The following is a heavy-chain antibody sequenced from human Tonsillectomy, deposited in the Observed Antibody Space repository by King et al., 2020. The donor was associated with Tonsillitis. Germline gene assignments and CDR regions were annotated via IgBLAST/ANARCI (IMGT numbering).Heavy chain of an antibody. CDR3: ARSDRDYGDYLH. D-gene: IGHD4-17*01. J-gene: IGHJ4*02. CDR1: GGSISSGGYY. V-gene: IGHV4-31*03. CDR2: IYYSGST. Sequence: QLQESGPGLEKPSQTLSLTCTVSGGSISSGGYYWSWIRQHPGKGLEWIGYIYYSGSTYYNPSLKSRVTISVDTSKNQFSLKLSSVTAADTAVYYCARSDRDYGDYLHWGQGTLVTVSS.